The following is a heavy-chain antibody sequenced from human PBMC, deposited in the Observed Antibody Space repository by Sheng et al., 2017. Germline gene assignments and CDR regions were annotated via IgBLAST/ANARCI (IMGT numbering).Heavy chain of an antibody. D-gene: IGHD6-6*01. CDR2: ISSGSSYI. CDR1: GFTFSTYS. CDR3: AREYISSSIFDY. Sequence: EVQLVESGGGLVKPGGSLRLSCAASGFTFSTYSMSWVRQAPGKGLEWVSYISSGSSYIYYADSVKGRFTISRDNAKNSLYLQMNSLRAEDTALYYCAREYISSSIFDYWGQGTLVTVSS. J-gene: IGHJ4*02. V-gene: IGHV3-21*01.